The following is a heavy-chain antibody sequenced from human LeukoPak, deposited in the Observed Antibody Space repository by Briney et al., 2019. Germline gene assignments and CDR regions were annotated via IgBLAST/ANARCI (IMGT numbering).Heavy chain of an antibody. CDR3: ARYGDSNFDY. CDR1: GGSFSGYY. CDR2: INHSGST. V-gene: IGHV4-34*01. D-gene: IGHD4-17*01. Sequence: SETLSLTCAVYGGSFSGYYWSWIRQPPGKGLEWIGEINHSGSTNYNPSLKSRVTISVDTSKNQSSLKLSSVTAADTAVYYCARYGDSNFDYWGQGTLVTVSS. J-gene: IGHJ4*02.